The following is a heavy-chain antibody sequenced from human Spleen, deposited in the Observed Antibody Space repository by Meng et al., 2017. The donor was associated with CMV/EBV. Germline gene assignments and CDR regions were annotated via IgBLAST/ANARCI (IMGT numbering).Heavy chain of an antibody. CDR3: AREDGSYFPLLDY. V-gene: IGHV3-30*04. CDR2: ISYDGSNK. Sequence: WIRQAPGKGLEWVAVISYDGSNKYYADSVKGRFTISRDNSKNTLYLQMNSLRAEDTAVYYCAREDGSYFPLLDYWGQGTLVTVSS. J-gene: IGHJ4*02. D-gene: IGHD1-26*01.